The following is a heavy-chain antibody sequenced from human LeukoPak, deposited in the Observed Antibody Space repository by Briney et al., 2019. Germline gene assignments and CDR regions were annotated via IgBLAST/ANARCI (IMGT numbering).Heavy chain of an antibody. CDR2: IYSSGST. Sequence: GGSLRLSCAASGFSVSSNYMSWVRQAPGKGLEWVSVIYSSGSTYNADSVKGRFTISRDNSKNTLYLQMNSLRAEDTAVYYCARDDNYYNSSGYYHWGQGTLVTVSS. J-gene: IGHJ4*02. CDR1: GFSVSSNY. D-gene: IGHD3-22*01. V-gene: IGHV3-66*01. CDR3: ARDDNYYNSSGYYH.